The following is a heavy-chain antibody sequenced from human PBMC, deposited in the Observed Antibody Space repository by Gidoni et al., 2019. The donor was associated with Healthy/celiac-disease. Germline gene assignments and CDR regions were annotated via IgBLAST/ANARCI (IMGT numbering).Heavy chain of an antibody. V-gene: IGHV3-23*01. J-gene: IGHJ3*02. D-gene: IGHD4-17*01. CDR2: ISGSGGST. CDR1: GFPFSSYA. Sequence: EVQLLESGGGLVQPGGSLRLSCAASGFPFSSYAMSWVRQAPGKGLEWVSAISGSGGSTYYADSVKGRFTISRDNSKNTLYLQMNSLRAEDTAVYYCAKDPDYGGTLWGAFDIWGQGTMVTVSS. CDR3: AKDPDYGGTLWGAFDI.